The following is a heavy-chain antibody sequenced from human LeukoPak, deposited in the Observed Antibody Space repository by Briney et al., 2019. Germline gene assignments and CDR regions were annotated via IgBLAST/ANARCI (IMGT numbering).Heavy chain of an antibody. V-gene: IGHV4-59*08. CDR1: GGSISNYY. Sequence: SETLSLTCTVSGGSISNYYWNWIRQPPGKGLEWIGYIYYSGNTNYNPSLKSRVTISVDTSENQFSLNLISVTAADTAVYYCAGDSYGMDVWGQGTTVTVAS. D-gene: IGHD3-22*01. J-gene: IGHJ6*02. CDR2: IYYSGNT. CDR3: AGDSYGMDV.